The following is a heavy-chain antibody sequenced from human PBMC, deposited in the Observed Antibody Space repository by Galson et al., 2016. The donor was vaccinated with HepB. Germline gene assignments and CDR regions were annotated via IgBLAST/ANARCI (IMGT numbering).Heavy chain of an antibody. CDR3: VRDWCSSSSCYVFYSDY. Sequence: SLRLSCAASGFTFSSHWMHWVRQAPGKGLVWVSHINSDGSSINYADSVKGRFTISRDNAKNTLYLQMNSLRVEDTAVYYCVRDWCSSSSCYVFYSDYWGQGTLVTVSS. CDR2: INSDGSSI. D-gene: IGHD2-2*01. CDR1: GFTFSSHW. J-gene: IGHJ4*02. V-gene: IGHV3-74*01.